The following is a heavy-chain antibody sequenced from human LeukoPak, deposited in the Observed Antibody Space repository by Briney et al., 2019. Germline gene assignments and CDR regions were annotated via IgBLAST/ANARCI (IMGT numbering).Heavy chain of an antibody. CDR2: IHYSGST. CDR1: GGSISGYY. D-gene: IGHD2-15*01. CDR3: ARSRNFCSGGGCYFIDY. V-gene: IGHV4-59*01. Sequence: SETLSLTCTVSGGSISGYYWSWIRQPPGKGLEWIRYIHYSGSTNYNPSLKSRVTISRDTSKNQFSLNLSSVTAADTAVYSCARSRNFCSGGGCYFIDYWGQGSLVTVSS. J-gene: IGHJ4*02.